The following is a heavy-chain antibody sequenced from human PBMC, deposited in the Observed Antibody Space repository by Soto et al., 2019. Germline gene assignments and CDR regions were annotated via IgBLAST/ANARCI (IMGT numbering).Heavy chain of an antibody. D-gene: IGHD2-21*02. V-gene: IGHV3-7*01. Sequence: GGSLRLSCAASGFTFSSYWMSWVRQAPGKGLEWVAIIKKDGSEKYYVDSVKGRFTISRDNAKNSLYLQMNSLRAEDTAVYYCVGDDAFDIWGQGTMVTVSS. CDR2: IKKDGSEK. CDR1: GFTFSSYW. CDR3: VGDDAFDI. J-gene: IGHJ3*02.